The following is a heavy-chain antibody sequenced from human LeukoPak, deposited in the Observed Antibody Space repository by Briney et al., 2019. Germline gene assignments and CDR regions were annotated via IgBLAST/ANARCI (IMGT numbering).Heavy chain of an antibody. CDR2: IYSGGST. CDR1: GFTVSSNY. CDR3: AREAYYYDSSGYYDGPRGGYYYYGMDV. D-gene: IGHD3-22*01. J-gene: IGHJ6*02. Sequence: PGGSLRLSCAASGFTVSSNYMSWVRQAPGKGLEWVSVIYSGGSTYYADSVKGRFTISRDNSKNTLYLQMNSLRAEDTAVYYCAREAYYYDSSGYYDGPRGGYYYYGMDVCGQGTTVTVSS. V-gene: IGHV3-53*01.